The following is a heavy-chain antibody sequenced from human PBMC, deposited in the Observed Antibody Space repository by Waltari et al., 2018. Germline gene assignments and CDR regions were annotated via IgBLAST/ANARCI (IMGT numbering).Heavy chain of an antibody. CDR1: HFTFSSYG. V-gene: IGHV3-30*02. J-gene: IGHJ1*01. D-gene: IGHD4-17*01. Sequence: QVQLVESGGGVVQPGGSLRLSCAASHFTFSSYGMHWVRQAPGKGLEWVAFIRYDGSNKYYADSVKGRFTISRDNSKNTLYLQMNSLRAEDTAVYYCAKDGDYDAEYFQHWGQGTLVTVSS. CDR2: IRYDGSNK. CDR3: AKDGDYDAEYFQH.